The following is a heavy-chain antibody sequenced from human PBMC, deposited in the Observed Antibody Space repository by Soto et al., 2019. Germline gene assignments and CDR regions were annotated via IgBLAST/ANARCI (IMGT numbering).Heavy chain of an antibody. CDR2: ISGSGGST. CDR3: AKDRSPYYYDSSGYPNFDY. J-gene: IGHJ4*02. V-gene: IGHV3-23*01. Sequence: GGSLRLSCAASGFTFSSYAMSWVRQAPGKGLEWVSAISGSGGSTYYADSVKGRFTISRDNSKNTLYLQMNSLRAEDTAVYYCAKDRSPYYYDSSGYPNFDYWGQGTLVTVSS. D-gene: IGHD3-22*01. CDR1: GFTFSSYA.